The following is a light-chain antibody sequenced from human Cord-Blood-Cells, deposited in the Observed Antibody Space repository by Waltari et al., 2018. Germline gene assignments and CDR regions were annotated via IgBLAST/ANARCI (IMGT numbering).Light chain of an antibody. J-gene: IGKJ2*01. V-gene: IGKV3-20*01. Sequence: GERATLSCRASQSVSSSYLAWYQQKPGQAPRLLIYGASSRATGIPDRFSGSGSGTDFTLTISRLEPEDFAVYYCQQYGSSPPYTFGQGTKLEIK. CDR3: QQYGSSPPYT. CDR2: GAS. CDR1: QSVSSSY.